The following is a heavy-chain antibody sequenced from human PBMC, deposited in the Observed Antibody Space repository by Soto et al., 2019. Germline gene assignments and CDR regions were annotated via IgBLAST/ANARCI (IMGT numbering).Heavy chain of an antibody. CDR3: ARYGGGKNGYVNF. J-gene: IGHJ4*02. V-gene: IGHV4-61*01. CDR1: GGFVSSGNYF. Sequence: PSETLSLTCSVSGGFVSSGNYFWTWIRQPPGKTLEWIGYVYYSGSANYNPSLKGRATISVDTSKNQFSLKLSSVTAADTAGYYCARYGGGKNGYVNFWDQGXLVTV. D-gene: IGHD5-12*01. CDR2: VYYSGSA.